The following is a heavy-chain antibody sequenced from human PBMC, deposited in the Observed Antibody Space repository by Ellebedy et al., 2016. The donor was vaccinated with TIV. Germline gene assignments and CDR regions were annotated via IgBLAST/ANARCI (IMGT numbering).Heavy chain of an antibody. CDR1: GGSISSYY. J-gene: IGHJ4*02. Sequence: MPSETLSLTCTVSGGSISSYYWSWIRQPPGKGLEWIGSIYYSGSTYYNPSLKSRVTISVDTSKNQFSLKLSSVTAADTAVYYCARVAPTGLVGATPEGYWGQGTLVTVSS. CDR3: ARVAPTGLVGATPEGY. D-gene: IGHD1-26*01. CDR2: IYYSGST. V-gene: IGHV4-39*07.